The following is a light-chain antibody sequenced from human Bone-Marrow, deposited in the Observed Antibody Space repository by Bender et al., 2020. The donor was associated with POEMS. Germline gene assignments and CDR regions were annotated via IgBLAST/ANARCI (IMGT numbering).Light chain of an antibody. CDR2: SSH. CDR1: SSNIGAHA. V-gene: IGLV1-44*01. J-gene: IGLJ3*02. Sequence: QSVLTQPPSASGTPGQRVTISCSGGSSNIGAHAVNWYQHLPGTAPKLLIYSSHRRPSEVPDRFSGSRSGTSASLAISGLQSEDEAVYFCSSWDATLNGPLFGGGTKLTVL. CDR3: SSWDATLNGPL.